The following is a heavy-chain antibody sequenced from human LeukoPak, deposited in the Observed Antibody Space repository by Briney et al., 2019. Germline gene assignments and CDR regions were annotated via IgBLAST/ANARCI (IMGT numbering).Heavy chain of an antibody. D-gene: IGHD3-16*01. Sequence: SETLSLTCTVSGGSISSYYWGWIRQPAGKGLEWIGRIHTSGGTNYNPSLKSRVTISVDKSRKQFSLQLSSVTAADTAVYYCARDLGGYSYYYMDVWGKGTTVTVSS. CDR3: ARDLGGYSYYYMDV. CDR1: GGSISSYY. J-gene: IGHJ6*03. CDR2: IHTSGGT. V-gene: IGHV4-4*07.